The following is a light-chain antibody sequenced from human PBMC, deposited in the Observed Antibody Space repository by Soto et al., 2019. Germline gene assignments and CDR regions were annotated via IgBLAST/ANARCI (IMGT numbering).Light chain of an antibody. CDR2: GIS. V-gene: IGKV3-15*01. Sequence: EIVMTQSPGTLSLSPGETATLSCRASQSVSSNYLAWYQQKPGQAPRLLVYGISTRATDIPARFSGSGSGTEFTLTISSLQSEDFAVYYGQQYSKWPITFGQGTRLEIK. CDR1: QSVSSN. J-gene: IGKJ5*01. CDR3: QQYSKWPIT.